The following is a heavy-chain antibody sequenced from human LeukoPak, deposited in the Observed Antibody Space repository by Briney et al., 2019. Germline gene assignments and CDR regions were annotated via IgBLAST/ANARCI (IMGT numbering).Heavy chain of an antibody. CDR3: ARGLYPDDAFDI. Sequence: SETLSLTCIVSGDSISNHYWRWLRQPPGKGLEGIGYISYSGFTNYNPPLTSRVTISLDTSKNHFSLKMRCVTAADTAVYYCARGLYPDDAFDIWGQGTMVTVSS. V-gene: IGHV4-59*08. D-gene: IGHD3-16*02. CDR2: ISYSGFT. J-gene: IGHJ3*02. CDR1: GDSISNHY.